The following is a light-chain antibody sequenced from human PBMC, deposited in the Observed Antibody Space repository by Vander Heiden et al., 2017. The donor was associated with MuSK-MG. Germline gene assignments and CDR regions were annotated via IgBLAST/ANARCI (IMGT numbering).Light chain of an antibody. V-gene: IGLV2-23*02. CDR2: GVS. Sequence: QSALTQPASVSGSPGQSITLSCTGTRDDVGSFDLVSWYRQHPDKAPKLLIYGVSQRPSGVSGRFSGSKSGNTASLTIAGLQAADEADYYCCSYAGSNTPLFGGGTRMTVL. CDR1: RDDVGSFDL. CDR3: CSYAGSNTPL. J-gene: IGLJ2*01.